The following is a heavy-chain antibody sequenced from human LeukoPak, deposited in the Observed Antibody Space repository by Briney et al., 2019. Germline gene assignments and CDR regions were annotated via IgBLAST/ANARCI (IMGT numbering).Heavy chain of an antibody. D-gene: IGHD6-13*01. CDR3: ARARIAAAGWNWFDP. Sequence: GGSLRLSCAASGFTLSSYSMNWVRQAPGKGLEWVSSISSSSSYIYYADSVKGRFTISRDNAKNSLYLQMNSLRAEDTAVYYCARARIAAAGWNWFDPWGQGTLVTVSS. CDR2: ISSSSSYI. CDR1: GFTLSSYS. J-gene: IGHJ5*02. V-gene: IGHV3-21*01.